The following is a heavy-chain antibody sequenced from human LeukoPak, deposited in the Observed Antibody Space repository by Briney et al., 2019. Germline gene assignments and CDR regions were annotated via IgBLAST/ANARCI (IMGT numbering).Heavy chain of an antibody. V-gene: IGHV4-34*01. Sequence: SETLPLTCAVYGGSFSGYCWSWIRQPPGKGLEWIGEINHSGSTNYNPSLKSRVTISVDTSKNQFSLKLSSVTAADTAVYYYARGRAMYYYDSSGFTYFDYWGQGTLVTVSS. CDR2: INHSGST. CDR3: ARGRAMYYYDSSGFTYFDY. J-gene: IGHJ4*02. CDR1: GGSFSGYC. D-gene: IGHD3-22*01.